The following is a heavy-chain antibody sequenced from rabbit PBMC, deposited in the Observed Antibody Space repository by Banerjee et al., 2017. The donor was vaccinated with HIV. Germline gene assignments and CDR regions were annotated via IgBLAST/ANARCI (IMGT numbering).Heavy chain of an antibody. J-gene: IGHJ6*01. V-gene: IGHV1S45*01. D-gene: IGHD8-1*01. CDR3: ARGGVGTTYPYGGMDL. Sequence: QEQLVESGGGLVTLGGSLKLTCKASGIDFSSYYYMCWVRQAPGKGLEWIACIDTGSRGYTWYASWAKGRFTISKTSSTTVTLQMTSLTAADTATYFCARGGVGTTYPYGGMDLWGQGTLVTVS. CDR2: IDTGSRGYT. CDR1: GIDFSSYYY.